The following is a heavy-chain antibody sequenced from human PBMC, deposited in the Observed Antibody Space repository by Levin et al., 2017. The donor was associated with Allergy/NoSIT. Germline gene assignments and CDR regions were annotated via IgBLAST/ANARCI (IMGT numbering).Heavy chain of an antibody. Sequence: PSETLSLTCTISGGSINNYYWIWIRQPPGKGLEWLGYIYYSGSTNYNPSLKSRVTISVDTSKNQFFLRLSSVTAADTAVYYCARVRRYDSSTYYFVYFDYWGQGTLVTVSS. CDR1: GGSINNYY. V-gene: IGHV4-59*13. CDR2: IYYSGST. D-gene: IGHD3-22*01. J-gene: IGHJ4*02. CDR3: ARVRRYDSSTYYFVYFDY.